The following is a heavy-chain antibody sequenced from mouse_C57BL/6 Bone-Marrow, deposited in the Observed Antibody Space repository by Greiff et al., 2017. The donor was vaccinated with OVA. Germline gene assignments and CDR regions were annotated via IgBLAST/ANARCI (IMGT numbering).Heavy chain of an antibody. V-gene: IGHV1-78*01. CDR3: ATDGYYWYFDV. CDR1: GYTFTDHT. Sequence: VKLMESDAELVKPGASVKISCKVSGYTFTDHTIHWMKQRPEQGLEWIGYIYPRDGSTKYNEKFKGKATLTADKSSSTAYMQLNSLTSEDSAVYFCATDGYYWYFDVWGTGTTVTVSS. J-gene: IGHJ1*03. D-gene: IGHD2-3*01. CDR2: IYPRDGST.